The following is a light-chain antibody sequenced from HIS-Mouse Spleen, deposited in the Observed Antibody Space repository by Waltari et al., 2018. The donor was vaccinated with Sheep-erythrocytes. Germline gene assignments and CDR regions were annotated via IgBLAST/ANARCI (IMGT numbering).Light chain of an antibody. J-gene: IGLJ2*01. Sequence: SYELTQPPSVSVSPGQTARITCSGDALPKKYAYWYQQKSGQAPVLVSYEDSKRPSGIPESFSGSSSGTMATLTISGAQVEDEADYYCYSPDSSGNHRVFGGGTKLTVL. CDR1: ALPKKY. CDR3: YSPDSSGNHRV. V-gene: IGLV3-10*01. CDR2: EDS.